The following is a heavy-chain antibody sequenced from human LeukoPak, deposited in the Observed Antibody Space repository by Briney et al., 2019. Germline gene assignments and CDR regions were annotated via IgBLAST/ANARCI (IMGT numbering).Heavy chain of an antibody. CDR3: AKDRSGYSYGWTFDY. V-gene: IGHV1-69*04. CDR1: GGTFSSYA. D-gene: IGHD5-18*01. Sequence: GSSVKVSCKASGGTFSSYAISWVRQAPGQGLEWMGRIIPILGIANYAQKFQGRVTITADKSTSTAYMELSSLRTEDTALYYCAKDRSGYSYGWTFDYWGQGTLVTVSS. J-gene: IGHJ4*02. CDR2: IIPILGIA.